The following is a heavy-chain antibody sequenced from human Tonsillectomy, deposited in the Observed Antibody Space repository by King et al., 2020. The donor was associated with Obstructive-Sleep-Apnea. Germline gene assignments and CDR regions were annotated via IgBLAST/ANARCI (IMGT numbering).Heavy chain of an antibody. CDR1: GFTFSSHS. CDR3: ARNYGYYGMDV. J-gene: IGHJ6*02. D-gene: IGHD4-17*01. CDR2: ITSGSDYM. Sequence: VQLVESEGGLVKPGGSLRLSCAASGFTFSSHSMNWVRQAPGKGLEWVSSITSGSDYMFYADSVKGRFTISRDNAKNSLYLQLNSLRAEDTALYYCARNYGYYGMDVWGQGTTVTVSS. V-gene: IGHV3-21*01.